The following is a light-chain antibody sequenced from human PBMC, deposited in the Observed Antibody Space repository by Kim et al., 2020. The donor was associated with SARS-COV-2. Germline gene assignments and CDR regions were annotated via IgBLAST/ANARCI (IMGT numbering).Light chain of an antibody. CDR3: QQYHNWPPYT. CDR2: DAS. V-gene: IGKV3-15*01. CDR1: QSVSRH. J-gene: IGKJ2*01. Sequence: EIVMTQSPATLSVSPGERATLSCRASQSVSRHLAWYQQKPGQAPRLLIYDASTRATGIPARFSGSGSGTEFTLTISSLQSEDFALYYCQQYHNWPPYTFGQGTKLEIK.